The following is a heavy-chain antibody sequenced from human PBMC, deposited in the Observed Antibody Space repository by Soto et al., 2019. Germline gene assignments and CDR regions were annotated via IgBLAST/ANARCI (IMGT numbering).Heavy chain of an antibody. V-gene: IGHV5-51*01. J-gene: IGHJ3*02. CDR3: ARLDRIVAAGLFDAFDI. D-gene: IGHD6-13*01. CDR1: GYSFTSYW. Sequence: GESLKISCQGSGYSFTSYWIGWVRQMPGKGLEWMGIIYPGDSDTRYSPSFQGQVTISADKSISTAYLQWSSLKASDTAMYYCARLDRIVAAGLFDAFDIWGQGTMVTVSS. CDR2: IYPGDSDT.